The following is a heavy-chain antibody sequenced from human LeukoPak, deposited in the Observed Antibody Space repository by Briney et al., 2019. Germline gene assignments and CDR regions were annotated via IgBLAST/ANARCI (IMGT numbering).Heavy chain of an antibody. V-gene: IGHV4-30-4*08. J-gene: IGHJ4*02. CDR1: GGSISSGDYY. Sequence: SETLSLTCTVSGGSISSGDYYWSWIRQPPGTGLEWIGYIYYSGSTYYNPSLKSRVTVSVDTSKNQFSLKLSSVTAADTAVYYCAGLDDSSGYYYWGQGTLVTVSS. D-gene: IGHD3-22*01. CDR2: IYYSGST. CDR3: AGLDDSSGYYY.